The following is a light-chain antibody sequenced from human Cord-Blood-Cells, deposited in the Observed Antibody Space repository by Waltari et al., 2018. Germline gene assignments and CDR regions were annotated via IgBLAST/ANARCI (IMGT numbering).Light chain of an antibody. V-gene: IGLV3-19*01. CDR2: GKN. J-gene: IGLJ2*01. Sequence: SSELTQDPAVSVALGQTVRITCQGDSLRSYYASWYQQKPGQAPVLVNYGKNNRPSGIPDRFSGSSSGNTASLTITGAQAEDEADYYCNSRDSSGNHPHVVFGGGTKLTVL. CDR3: NSRDSSGNHPHVV. CDR1: SLRSYY.